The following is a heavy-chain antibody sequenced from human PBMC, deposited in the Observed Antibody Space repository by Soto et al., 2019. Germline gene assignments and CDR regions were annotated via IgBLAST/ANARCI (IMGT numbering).Heavy chain of an antibody. Sequence: SETLSLTCTATGDSITGTDYYWGWIRQPPGKGLEWVASIYYSGSTYHNPSLKSRVTISVDTSKNQFSLKVTSVTAADTAVYYCARHWRTGYSTVFGVVMGWFDPWGQGTLVTVSS. J-gene: IGHJ5*02. D-gene: IGHD3-3*01. CDR3: ARHWRTGYSTVFGVVMGWFDP. V-gene: IGHV4-39*01. CDR1: GDSITGTDYY. CDR2: IYYSGST.